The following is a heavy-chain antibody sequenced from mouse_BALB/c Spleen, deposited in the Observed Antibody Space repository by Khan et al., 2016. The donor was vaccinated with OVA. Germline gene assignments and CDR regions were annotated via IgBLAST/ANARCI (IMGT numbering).Heavy chain of an antibody. CDR2: TNPTNGRT. D-gene: IGHD1-1*01. V-gene: IGHV1S81*02. CDR3: ARIKKIVATYFDY. Sequence: QVQLQQPGAELVKAGASVKMSCKASGYTFTSYWMHWVKQRLGQGLEWFAETNPTNGRTYYNEKFKSKATLTVEKSSSTAYMLLSGPTFEDSAVYYGARIKKIVATYFDYWGQGTTLTVSS. CDR1: GYTFTSYW. J-gene: IGHJ2*01.